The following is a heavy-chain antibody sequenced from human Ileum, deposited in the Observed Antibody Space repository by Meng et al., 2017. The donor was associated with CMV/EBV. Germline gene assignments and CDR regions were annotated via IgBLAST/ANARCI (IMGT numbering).Heavy chain of an antibody. J-gene: IGHJ4*02. V-gene: IGHV3-15*01. CDR2: IKSKTDGGTT. D-gene: IGHD6-13*01. Sequence: GESLKISCAASGFTFSNAWMSWVRQAPGKGLEWVGRIKSKTDGGTTDYAAPVKGRFTISRDNAKASFYLHMNNLGPEDTAMYYCARDPGYSSFDYWGQGTLVTVSS. CDR3: ARDPGYSSFDY. CDR1: GFTFSNAW.